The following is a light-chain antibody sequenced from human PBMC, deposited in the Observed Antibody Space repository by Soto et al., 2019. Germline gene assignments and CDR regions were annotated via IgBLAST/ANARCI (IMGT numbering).Light chain of an antibody. Sequence: EIVLTQSPATLSLSPGERATLSCRASQSISSSLDWYQQKPGQAPRLLIYDASTRATGFPARFSGSGSGTDLTLNIGSIEPDDFAVYYCRQRREWPRAFGKGKKVEI. V-gene: IGKV3-11*01. CDR2: DAS. CDR1: QSISSS. CDR3: RQRREWPRA. J-gene: IGKJ1*01.